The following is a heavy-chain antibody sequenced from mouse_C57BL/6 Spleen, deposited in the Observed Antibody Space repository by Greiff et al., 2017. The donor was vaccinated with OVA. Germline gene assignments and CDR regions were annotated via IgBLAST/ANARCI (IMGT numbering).Heavy chain of an antibody. V-gene: IGHV1-82*01. Sequence: QVQLQQSGPELVKPGASVKISCKASGYAFSSSWMNWVKQRPGKGLEWIGRIYPGDGDTNYNGKFQGKATLTADKSSSTACMQLSSLTSEDSAVYFCASDYGSSYVGYWGQGTTLTVSS. CDR1: GYAFSSSW. CDR3: ASDYGSSYVGY. D-gene: IGHD1-1*01. J-gene: IGHJ2*01. CDR2: IYPGDGDT.